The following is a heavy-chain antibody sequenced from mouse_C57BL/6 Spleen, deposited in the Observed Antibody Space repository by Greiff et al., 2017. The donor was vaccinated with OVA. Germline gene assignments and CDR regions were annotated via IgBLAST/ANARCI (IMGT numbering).Heavy chain of an antibody. V-gene: IGHV1-9*01. CDR2: ILPGSGST. J-gene: IGHJ2*01. Sequence: VQLQQSGAELMKPGASVKLSCKATGYTFTGYWIEWVKQRPGHGLEWIGEILPGSGSTNYNEKFKGKAPFTADTSSNTAYMQLSSLTTEDSAIYYCARRVSYYGSSYGYFDYWGQGTTLTVSS. CDR3: ARRVSYYGSSYGYFDY. CDR1: GYTFTGYW. D-gene: IGHD1-1*01.